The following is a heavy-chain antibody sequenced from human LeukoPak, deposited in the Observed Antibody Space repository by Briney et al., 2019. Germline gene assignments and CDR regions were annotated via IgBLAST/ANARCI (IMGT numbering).Heavy chain of an antibody. J-gene: IGHJ4*02. V-gene: IGHV5-51*01. D-gene: IGHD6-13*01. Sequence: GESLKISCQGSGYSFTSYWIGWVRQLPGKGLEWMGIIYPGDSDTRYSPSFQGQVTISADKSISTAYLQWSSLKASDTAMYYCARQSAAAGLDYWGQGTLVTVSS. CDR1: GYSFTSYW. CDR3: ARQSAAAGLDY. CDR2: IYPGDSDT.